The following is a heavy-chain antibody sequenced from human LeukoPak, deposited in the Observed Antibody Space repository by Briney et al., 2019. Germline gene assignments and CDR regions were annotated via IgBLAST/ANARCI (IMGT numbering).Heavy chain of an antibody. D-gene: IGHD1-26*01. V-gene: IGHV1-2*02. Sequence: ASMKVSCKASGYTFTGYYLHWVRQAPGQGLEWMGWINPNSGGTNYAQKFQGRVTMTSDTSISTAYMELSRLRSDDTALYYCAREGMGGTTVFDYWGQGTLVTVSS. J-gene: IGHJ4*02. CDR1: GYTFTGYY. CDR2: INPNSGGT. CDR3: AREGMGGTTVFDY.